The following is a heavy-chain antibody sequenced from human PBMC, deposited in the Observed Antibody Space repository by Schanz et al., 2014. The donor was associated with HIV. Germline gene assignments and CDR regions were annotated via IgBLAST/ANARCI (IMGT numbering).Heavy chain of an antibody. J-gene: IGHJ5*02. CDR2: ISWNSGII. CDR1: GFTFSSYA. D-gene: IGHD6-6*01. Sequence: EVQLVESGGGLVQPGGSLRLSCAASGFTFSSYAMHWVRQAPGKGLEWVSSISWNSGIIGYADSVKGRFSISRDNAKNSLYLQIISLTAEDTAMYYCARDRVSGSSSSSWFDPWGQGTLVTVSS. CDR3: ARDRVSGSSSSSWFDP. V-gene: IGHV3-9*01.